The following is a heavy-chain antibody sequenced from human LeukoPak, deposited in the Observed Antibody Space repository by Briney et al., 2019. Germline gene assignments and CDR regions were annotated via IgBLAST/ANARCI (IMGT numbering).Heavy chain of an antibody. V-gene: IGHV3-21*01. CDR3: ASGGPDQWEVMSGSFDS. J-gene: IGHJ4*02. D-gene: IGHD1-26*01. CDR2: ISTSSSYI. CDR1: GFSFSTLS. Sequence: PGGSLTLSCAASGFSFSTLSMNWVRQAPGKGLAWVSSISTSSSYIYYADSVKGRFTISRDNAKRSLYLQMNSLRGEDTAVYYCASGGPDQWEVMSGSFDSWGQGTLVTVSS.